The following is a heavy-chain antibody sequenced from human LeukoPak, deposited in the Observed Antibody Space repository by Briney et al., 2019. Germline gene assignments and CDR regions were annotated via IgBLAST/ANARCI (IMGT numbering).Heavy chain of an antibody. CDR3: ASHQTNSGYDNFDY. CDR1: GYSFTSYW. D-gene: IGHD5-12*01. Sequence: RGESLKISCKGSGYSFTSYWIGWVRPMPGKGLEWMGIIYPGDSDTRYSPSFQGQVTISADKSLSTAYLQWSSLKASDTAMYYCASHQTNSGYDNFDYWGQGTLVTVSS. J-gene: IGHJ4*02. V-gene: IGHV5-51*01. CDR2: IYPGDSDT.